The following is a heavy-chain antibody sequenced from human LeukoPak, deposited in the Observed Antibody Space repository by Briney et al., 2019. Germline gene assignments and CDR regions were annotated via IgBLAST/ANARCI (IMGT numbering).Heavy chain of an antibody. CDR1: GYTFTSYY. D-gene: IGHD3-22*01. J-gene: IGHJ4*02. CDR3: AVLKYPVV. V-gene: IGHV1-2*02. Sequence: ASVKVSCKASGYTFTSYYMHWVRQAPGQGLEWMGWINPNSGATNYALEFQGRVTMTRDTSITTAYMELSRLRSDDTAVYYCAVLKYPVVWGQGTLVTVSS. CDR2: INPNSGAT.